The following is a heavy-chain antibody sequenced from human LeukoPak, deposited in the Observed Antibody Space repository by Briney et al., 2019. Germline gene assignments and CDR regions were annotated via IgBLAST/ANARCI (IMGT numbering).Heavy chain of an antibody. CDR1: GFTFSSYS. CDR2: ISSSSSTI. CDR3: ARVNYYDSSGYYRPQGDFDY. V-gene: IGHV3-48*04. J-gene: IGHJ4*02. D-gene: IGHD3-22*01. Sequence: GGSLRLSCAASGFTFSSYSMNWVRQAPGKGLEWVSYISSSSSTIYYADSVKGRFTISRDNAKNSRYLQMNSLRAEDTAVYYCARVNYYDSSGYYRPQGDFDYWGQGTLVTVSS.